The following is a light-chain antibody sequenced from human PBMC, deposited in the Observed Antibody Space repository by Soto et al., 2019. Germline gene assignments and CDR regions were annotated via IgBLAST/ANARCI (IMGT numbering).Light chain of an antibody. CDR1: SSDVGGYNY. J-gene: IGLJ1*01. V-gene: IGLV2-11*01. CDR2: DVS. Sequence: QSALTQPRSVSGSPGPSVTISCTGTSSDVGGYNYVSWYQQHPGRAPKVMIYDVSKRPSGVPDRFSGSKSGNTASLTISGLQADDEADYYCCSYAGTYPYVFGTGTKVTVL. CDR3: CSYAGTYPYV.